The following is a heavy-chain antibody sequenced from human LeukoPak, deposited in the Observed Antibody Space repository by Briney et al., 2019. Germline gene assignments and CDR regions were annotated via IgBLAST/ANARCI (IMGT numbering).Heavy chain of an antibody. CDR2: INHSGST. Sequence: PSETLSLTCAVYGGSFSGYYWSWIRQPPGKGLEWIGEINHSGSTNYNPSLKSRVTISVDTSKNQFSLKLSSVTAADTAVYYCAREDCSGGSCYYNCFDPWGQGTLVTVSS. J-gene: IGHJ5*02. V-gene: IGHV4-34*01. CDR3: AREDCSGGSCYYNCFDP. CDR1: GGSFSGYY. D-gene: IGHD2-15*01.